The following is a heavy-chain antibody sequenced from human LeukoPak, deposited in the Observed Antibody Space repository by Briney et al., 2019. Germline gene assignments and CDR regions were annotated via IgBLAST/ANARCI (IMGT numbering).Heavy chain of an antibody. J-gene: IGHJ4*02. CDR3: ARDRIVVAGIREFDY. V-gene: IGHV6-1*01. CDR1: GDSVSSNSAA. CDR2: TYYRSKWYN. D-gene: IGHD6-19*01. Sequence: SQTLSLTCAISGDSVSSNSAAWNWIRQSPSRGLEWLGRTYYRSKWYNDYAVSVESRVTSNPDTSKNQFSLQLNSVTPEDTAVYYCARDRIVVAGIREFDYWGQGTLVTVSS.